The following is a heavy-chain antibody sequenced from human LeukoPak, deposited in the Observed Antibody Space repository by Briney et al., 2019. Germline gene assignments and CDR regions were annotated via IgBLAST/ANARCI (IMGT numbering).Heavy chain of an antibody. CDR3: ATVSGSRYYYYGMDV. V-gene: IGHV3-23*01. D-gene: IGHD1-26*01. CDR1: GFTFSDYY. J-gene: IGHJ6*02. CDR2: ISGSGGST. Sequence: GGSLRLSCAASGFTFSDYYMSWIRQAPGKGLEWVSAISGSGGSTYYADSVKGRFTISRDNSKNTLYLQMNSLRAEDTAVYYCATVSGSRYYYYGMDVWGQGTTVTVSS.